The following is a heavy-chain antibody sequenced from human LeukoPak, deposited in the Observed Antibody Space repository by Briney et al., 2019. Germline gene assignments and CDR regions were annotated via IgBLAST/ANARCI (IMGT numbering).Heavy chain of an antibody. D-gene: IGHD2/OR15-2a*01. Sequence: GGSLRLSCAASGFTFSSYSVNWVRQAPGKGLRWVSSISSSSSYIYYADSVKGRFTISRDNSKNTLYLQMNGLRAEDTALYYCANLQKGNNKANFWGQGTLVTVSS. V-gene: IGHV3-21*04. CDR2: ISSSSSYI. CDR1: GFTFSSYS. J-gene: IGHJ4*02. CDR3: ANLQKGNNKANF.